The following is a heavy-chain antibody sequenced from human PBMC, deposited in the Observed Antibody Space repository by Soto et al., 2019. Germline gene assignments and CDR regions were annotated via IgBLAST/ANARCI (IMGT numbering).Heavy chain of an antibody. J-gene: IGHJ4*03. D-gene: IGHD7-27*01. V-gene: IGHV4-31*03. Sequence: QVQLQESGPGLVKPSQTLSLTCSVSGDSIRGGCHYWNWIRQFPGKVLEWIGYVYHSGSTHYNPSIRGRLTISIDTSKNQFSLRLISVTAADTALYYCARDTGLAPTVWGYWGHGTQVTVSS. CDR2: VYHSGST. CDR3: ARDTGLAPTVWGY. CDR1: GDSIRGGCHY.